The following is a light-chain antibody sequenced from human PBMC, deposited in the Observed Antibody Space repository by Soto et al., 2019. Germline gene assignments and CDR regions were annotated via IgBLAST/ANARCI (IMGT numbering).Light chain of an antibody. CDR1: SSNIGSNT. V-gene: IGLV1-44*01. J-gene: IGLJ3*02. Sequence: QAVVTQPPSASGTPGQRVTISCSGSSSNIGSNTVNWYQQLPGTAPKLLIYSNNQRPSGVPDRCSGSKSGTSASLAISGLHSEDEADYYWAAWDGSLTLVFGGGTQLAVL. CDR3: AAWDGSLTLV. CDR2: SNN.